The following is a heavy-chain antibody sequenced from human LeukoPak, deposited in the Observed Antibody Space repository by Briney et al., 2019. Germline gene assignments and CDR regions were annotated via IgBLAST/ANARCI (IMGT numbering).Heavy chain of an antibody. CDR2: IKGKTDGGTT. CDR1: GFTFSNAW. J-gene: IGHJ4*02. V-gene: IGHV3-15*01. D-gene: IGHD3-9*01. CDR3: TTERLLRYFDY. Sequence: GSLRLSCAASGFTFSNAWMSWVRQAPGKGLEWVGRIKGKTDGGTTDYAAPVKGRFTISRDDSKNTLYLQMNSLKTEDTAVYYCTTERLLRYFDYWGQGTLVTVSS.